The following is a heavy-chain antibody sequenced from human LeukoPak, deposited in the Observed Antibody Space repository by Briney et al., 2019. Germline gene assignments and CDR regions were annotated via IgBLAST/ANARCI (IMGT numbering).Heavy chain of an antibody. CDR2: IYNSGST. Sequence: SETLSLTCTVSGGSISSYFWSWIRQPPGKGLEWIGYIYNSGSTNYNPSLRSRVTISVDTSKNQFSLKLSSATAADTAVYFCARRAINSVMFDYWGQGTLVTVSS. V-gene: IGHV4-59*08. CDR1: GGSISSYF. D-gene: IGHD3-16*01. CDR3: ARRAINSVMFDY. J-gene: IGHJ4*02.